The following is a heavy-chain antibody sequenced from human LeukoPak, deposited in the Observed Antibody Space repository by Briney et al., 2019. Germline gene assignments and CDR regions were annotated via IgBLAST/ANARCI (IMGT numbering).Heavy chain of an antibody. CDR3: ARRGRYCSGGTCYDYYGMDV. V-gene: IGHV3-23*01. CDR1: GFTFSSYA. CDR2: ISGNGGVT. D-gene: IGHD2-15*01. J-gene: IGHJ6*02. Sequence: GGSLRLSCAASGFTFSSYAVNWVRQAPGKGLEWVSDISGNGGVTYYADSVKGRFTISRDNSKNTLYLQMNSLRVEDTAVYYCARRGRYCSGGTCYDYYGMDVWGQGTTVTVSS.